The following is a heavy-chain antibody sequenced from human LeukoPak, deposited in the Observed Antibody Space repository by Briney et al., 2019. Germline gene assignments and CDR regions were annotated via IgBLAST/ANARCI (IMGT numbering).Heavy chain of an antibody. CDR2: ISSSGSTI. CDR3: AKDRDLLFAHCWFDL. J-gene: IGHJ5*02. Sequence: GGSLRLSCAASGFTFSSYEMNWVRQAPGKGLEWVSYISSSGSTIYYADSVKGRFTISRENAKNSLYLQMNSLRAEDTAVYYCAKDRDLLFAHCWFDLWGQGILVTVSS. V-gene: IGHV3-48*03. CDR1: GFTFSSYE. D-gene: IGHD3-10*01.